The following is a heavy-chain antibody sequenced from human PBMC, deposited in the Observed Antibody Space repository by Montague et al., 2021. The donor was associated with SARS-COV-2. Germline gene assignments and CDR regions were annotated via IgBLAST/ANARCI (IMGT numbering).Heavy chain of an antibody. J-gene: IGHJ3*02. CDR2: IYYSGST. D-gene: IGHD4-23*01. V-gene: IGHV4-39*01. CDR1: GGSISSRSYY. Sequence: SETLSLTCTVSGGSISSRSYYWGWIRQPPGKGLEWIGSIYYSGSTYYNPSLKSRVTISVDTSKNQFSLKLCSVTAADTAVYYCARLRGDYGGTYDTFDIWGQGTMVTVSS. CDR3: ARLRGDYGGTYDTFDI.